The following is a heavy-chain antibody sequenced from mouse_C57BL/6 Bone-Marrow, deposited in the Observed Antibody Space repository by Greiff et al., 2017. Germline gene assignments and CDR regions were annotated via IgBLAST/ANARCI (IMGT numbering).Heavy chain of an antibody. J-gene: IGHJ3*01. V-gene: IGHV1-81*01. Sequence: QVQLQQSGAELARPGASVKLSCKASGYTFTSYGISWVKQRTGQGLEWIGEIYPRSGNTYYNEKFKGKATLTADKSSSIAYMELRSLTSEDSAVFFCARTGSSRSWFAYWGQGTLVTVSA. CDR1: GYTFTSYG. CDR2: IYPRSGNT. D-gene: IGHD1-1*01. CDR3: ARTGSSRSWFAY.